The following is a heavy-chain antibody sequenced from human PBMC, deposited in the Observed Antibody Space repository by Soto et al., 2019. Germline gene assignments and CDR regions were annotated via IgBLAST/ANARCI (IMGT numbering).Heavy chain of an antibody. V-gene: IGHV3-74*01. J-gene: IGHJ5*02. CDR2: MSGDGKTI. Sequence: GGSLRLSCAASGFTFSNYFMHWVRQVPGEGLVWVSRMSGDGKTISYADSVKGRFTIPRDNAKNTLYLQMNSLRVEDTAVYYCARTYVPGIAGFDPWGQGTLVTVSS. CDR3: ARTYVPGIAGFDP. D-gene: IGHD1-1*01. CDR1: GFTFSNYF.